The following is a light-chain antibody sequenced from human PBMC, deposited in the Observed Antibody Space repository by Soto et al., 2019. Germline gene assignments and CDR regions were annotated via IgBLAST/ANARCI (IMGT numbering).Light chain of an antibody. V-gene: IGKV3-15*01. Sequence: EIVMTQSPATLSVSPGERATLSCRASQSVSSNLAWYQRKPGQAPRLLIYGASTRATGIPARFSGSGSGTEFTLTISSLQSEDFAVYYCQQYSNWPPITFGQGTRLEIK. J-gene: IGKJ5*01. CDR2: GAS. CDR1: QSVSSN. CDR3: QQYSNWPPIT.